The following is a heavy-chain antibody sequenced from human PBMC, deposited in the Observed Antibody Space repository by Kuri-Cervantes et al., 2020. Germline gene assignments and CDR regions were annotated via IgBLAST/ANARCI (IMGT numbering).Heavy chain of an antibody. CDR2: IWYDGSNK. Sequence: GGSLRLSCAASGFTFSSYGMHWVRQAPGKGLEWVAVIWYDGSNKYYADSVKGRFTISRDNSKNTLYLQMNSLRAEETAVYYCAKGGGWIQLWLPPVYWGQGTLVTVSS. CDR3: AKGGGWIQLWLPPVY. CDR1: GFTFSSYG. J-gene: IGHJ4*02. V-gene: IGHV3-30*02. D-gene: IGHD5-18*01.